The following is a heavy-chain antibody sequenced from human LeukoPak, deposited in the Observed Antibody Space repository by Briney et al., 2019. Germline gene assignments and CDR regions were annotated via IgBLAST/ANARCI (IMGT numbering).Heavy chain of an antibody. CDR3: ARVREQLVVGRWDADY. J-gene: IGHJ4*02. CDR2: IYYSGNI. V-gene: IGHV4-39*01. D-gene: IGHD6-13*01. CDR1: GGSISSSSYY. Sequence: KPSETLSLTCTVSGGSISSSSYYWGWIRQPPGKGLEWIGSIYYSGNIYYNPSLKSRVTIFVDTSKNQFSLKLSSVTAADTAVYYCARVREQLVVGRWDADYWGQGTLVTVSS.